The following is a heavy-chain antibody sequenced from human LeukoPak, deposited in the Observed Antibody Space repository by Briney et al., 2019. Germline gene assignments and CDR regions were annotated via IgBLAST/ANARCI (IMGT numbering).Heavy chain of an antibody. Sequence: PGGSLRLSCAASGFTFSSYAMSWVRQAPGKGLEWVSAISGSGGSTYYADSVKGRFTISRDNSKNTLYLQMNSLRAEDTAVYYCAKDKAALAEDGDCPPCFDYWGQGTLVTVSS. CDR3: AKDKAALAEDGDCPPCFDY. CDR2: ISGSGGST. D-gene: IGHD2-21*02. J-gene: IGHJ4*02. CDR1: GFTFSSYA. V-gene: IGHV3-23*01.